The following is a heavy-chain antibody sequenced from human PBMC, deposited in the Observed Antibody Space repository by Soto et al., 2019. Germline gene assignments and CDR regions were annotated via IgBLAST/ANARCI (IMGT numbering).Heavy chain of an antibody. CDR1: GYPFTSYG. CDR2: ISAYNGNT. CDR3: ARDGLVRPNSMDL. V-gene: IGHV1-18*04. Sequence: XAVKVSYKASGYPFTSYGIIWVRQAPGQGLEWMGWISAYNGNTNYAQKLQGRVTMTTDTSTSTAYMELRSLRSDDTAVYYCARDGLVRPNSMDLWGQGTTGTASS. D-gene: IGHD3-10*01. J-gene: IGHJ6*02.